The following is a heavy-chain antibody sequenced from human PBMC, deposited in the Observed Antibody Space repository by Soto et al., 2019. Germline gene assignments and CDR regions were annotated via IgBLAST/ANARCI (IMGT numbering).Heavy chain of an antibody. CDR3: ARTYYYGSGSYSYNWFDP. CDR2: IYHSGST. J-gene: IGHJ5*02. D-gene: IGHD3-10*01. CDR1: SGSISSSNW. Sequence: QVQLQESGPGLVKPSGTLSLTCAVSSGSISSSNWWSWVRQPPGKGLEWIGEIYHSGSTNYNPSLNSRVTLSVDKSENQFSLKLSSVTAADTAVYYCARTYYYGSGSYSYNWFDPWGQGTLVTVSS. V-gene: IGHV4-4*02.